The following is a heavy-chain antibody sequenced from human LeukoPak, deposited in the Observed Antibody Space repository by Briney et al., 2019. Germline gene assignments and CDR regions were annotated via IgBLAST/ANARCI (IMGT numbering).Heavy chain of an antibody. CDR3: ARDYTMTHAFDI. D-gene: IGHD3-22*01. CDR2: IYSTGST. CDR1: GGSMRDYY. V-gene: IGHV4-59*01. J-gene: IGHJ3*02. Sequence: SETLSLTCTVSGGSMRDYYWSWIRQPPGKGLEWIGYIYSTGSTNYNPSLKSRVTISVDTSKNQFFLKLSSVTAADTALYYCARDYTMTHAFDIWGQGTLVTVSS.